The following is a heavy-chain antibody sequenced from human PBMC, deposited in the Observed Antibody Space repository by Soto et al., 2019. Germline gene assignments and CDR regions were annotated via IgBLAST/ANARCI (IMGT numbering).Heavy chain of an antibody. Sequence: SGPTLVNPTQTLTLTCTFSGFSLSTSGVGVGWIRQPPGKALEWLALIYWDDDKRYSPSLKSRLTIAKDTSKNQVVLTMTNMDPVDTATYYCARQYSSSWYPLVVDYWGQGTLVTVSS. J-gene: IGHJ4*02. V-gene: IGHV2-5*02. CDR2: IYWDDDK. CDR3: ARQYSSSWYPLVVDY. D-gene: IGHD6-13*01. CDR1: GFSLSTSGVG.